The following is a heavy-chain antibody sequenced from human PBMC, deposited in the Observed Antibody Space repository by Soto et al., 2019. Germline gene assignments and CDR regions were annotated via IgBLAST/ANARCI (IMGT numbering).Heavy chain of an antibody. CDR3: AREAAAGYLNWFDP. Sequence: EGQLVESGGGLVQPGGSLRLSCAASGFTFSRYSMNWVRQAPGKGLEWVSYISSSSSTIYYADSVKGRFTISRDNAKNSLYLQMNSLRDEDTAVYYCAREAAAGYLNWFDPWGQGTLVTVSS. D-gene: IGHD6-13*01. CDR1: GFTFSRYS. V-gene: IGHV3-48*02. J-gene: IGHJ5*02. CDR2: ISSSSSTI.